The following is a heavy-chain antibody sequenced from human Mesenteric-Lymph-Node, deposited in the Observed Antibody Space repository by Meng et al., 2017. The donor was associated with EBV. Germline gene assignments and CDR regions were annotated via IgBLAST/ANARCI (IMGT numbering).Heavy chain of an antibody. D-gene: IGHD2-8*01. Sequence: QVQLGQSGAEVRKPGAYVKVSCKASGYTFINYDITWVRQATGQGLEWMGWMNPNSGNTGYIQKFQGRVTMTRDTSTNTAYMELSSLTSEDTAIYFCARGPYNNGSDYWGQGTLVTVSS. CDR1: GYTFINYD. CDR2: MNPNSGNT. V-gene: IGHV1-8*01. J-gene: IGHJ4*02. CDR3: ARGPYNNGSDY.